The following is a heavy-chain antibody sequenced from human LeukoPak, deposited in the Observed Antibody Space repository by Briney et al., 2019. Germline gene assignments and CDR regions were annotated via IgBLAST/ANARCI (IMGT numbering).Heavy chain of an antibody. D-gene: IGHD3-16*01. CDR3: ARGYDAHSYYFDY. CDR2: ISWNSGSI. V-gene: IGHV3-9*01. Sequence: GGSLRLSCAASGFTFDDYAMHWVRQAPGKGLEWVSGISWNSGSIGYADSVKGRFTISRDNSKNTLYLQMNSLRAEDTAVYYCARGYDAHSYYFDYWGQGTLVTVSS. CDR1: GFTFDDYA. J-gene: IGHJ4*02.